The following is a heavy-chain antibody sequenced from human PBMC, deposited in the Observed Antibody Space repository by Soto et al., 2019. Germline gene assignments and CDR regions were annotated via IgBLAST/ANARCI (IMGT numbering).Heavy chain of an antibody. Sequence: SETLSLICTVSVGSISSYYWSWIRQPAGKGLEWIGRIYTSGSTNYNPSLKSRVTMSVDTSKNQFSLKLSSVTAADTAVYYCARDEAPYYGRSFDIWGQGTMVTVSS. CDR1: VGSISSYY. J-gene: IGHJ3*02. CDR2: IYTSGST. D-gene: IGHD3-10*01. CDR3: ARDEAPYYGRSFDI. V-gene: IGHV4-4*07.